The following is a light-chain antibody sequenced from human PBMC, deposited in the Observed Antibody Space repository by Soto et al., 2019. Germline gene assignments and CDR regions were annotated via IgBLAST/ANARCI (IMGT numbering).Light chain of an antibody. Sequence: EIVLTESPCTRSFSPWKRATLSFRAIQSISSSYLAWYQQKPGQAPRLLIYDASNRAIGIPARFSGSGSGTDFTLTISSLQPEDFAVYFCQQRSNWPWLTFGGGTNVDI. CDR2: DAS. CDR1: QSISSSY. V-gene: IGKV3-11*01. CDR3: QQRSNWPWLT. J-gene: IGKJ4*01.